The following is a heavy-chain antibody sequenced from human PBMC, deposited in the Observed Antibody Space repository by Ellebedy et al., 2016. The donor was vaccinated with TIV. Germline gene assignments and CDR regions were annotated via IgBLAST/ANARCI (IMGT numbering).Heavy chain of an antibody. Sequence: AASVKVSCKASGYTFTNYDINWVRQAPGQGLEWMGWMSPRNGYTASAQKFQGRVAMTRNTSISTAYMELSSLRYEDTAVYYCARGRLVDVWGQGTTVTVSS. D-gene: IGHD3-16*01. J-gene: IGHJ6*02. CDR3: ARGRLVDV. V-gene: IGHV1-8*01. CDR2: MSPRNGYT. CDR1: GYTFTNYD.